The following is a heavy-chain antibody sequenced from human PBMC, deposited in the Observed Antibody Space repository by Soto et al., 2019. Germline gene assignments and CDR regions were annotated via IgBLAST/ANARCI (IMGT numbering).Heavy chain of an antibody. CDR2: ISSSRATI. CDR3: VRGRSDSLMDV. CDR1: GFTLNSFS. J-gene: IGHJ6*02. V-gene: IGHV3-48*02. D-gene: IGHD2-15*01. Sequence: GSLRLSCAGSGFTLNSFSMNWVRQAPGKGLEWVSYISSSRATIYYADSVKGRFTISRDDAKNSLNLQMNSLRDDDTAVYYCVRGRSDSLMDVWGQGTTVTVSS.